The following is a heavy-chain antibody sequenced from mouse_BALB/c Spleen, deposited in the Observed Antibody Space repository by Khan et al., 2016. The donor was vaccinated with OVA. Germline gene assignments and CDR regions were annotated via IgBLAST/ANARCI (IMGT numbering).Heavy chain of an antibody. CDR2: ISTYTGEP. CDR3: TRPPHFSYVLVY. V-gene: IGHV9-3-1*01. J-gene: IGHJ4*01. Sequence: QIQLVQSGPELKKPGETVKISCKASGYTFTNYGMNWVKQAPGKALKWMGWISTYTGEPTYAEDFKGRFAFSLETSASPAYLQINNLKNEDTATYFCTRPPHFSYVLVYWGQGTSVTVSS. CDR1: GYTFTNYG.